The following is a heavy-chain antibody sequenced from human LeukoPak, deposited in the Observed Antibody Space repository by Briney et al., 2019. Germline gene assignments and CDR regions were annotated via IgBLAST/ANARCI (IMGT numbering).Heavy chain of an antibody. Sequence: SGGSLRLSCAASGFTFSSYSMNWVRQAPGKGLEWVSAISGSGGSTYYADSVKGRFTISRDNSKNTLYLQMNSLRAEDTAVYYCAKAPYSSGWFDYWGQGTLVTVSS. J-gene: IGHJ4*02. CDR2: ISGSGGST. V-gene: IGHV3-23*01. CDR3: AKAPYSSGWFDY. D-gene: IGHD6-19*01. CDR1: GFTFSSYS.